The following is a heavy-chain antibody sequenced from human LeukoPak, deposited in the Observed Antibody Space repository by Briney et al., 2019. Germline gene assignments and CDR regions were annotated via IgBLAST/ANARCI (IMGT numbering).Heavy chain of an antibody. J-gene: IGHJ4*02. V-gene: IGHV4-61*01. Sequence: ASETLSLTCTVSGGSVSSGSYYWSWIRQPPGTGLEWIGYIYYSGSTNYNPSLKSRVTISVDTSKNQFSLKLSSVTAADTAVYYCAREYPRGRLDYWGQGTLVTVSS. D-gene: IGHD1-26*01. CDR3: AREYPRGRLDY. CDR2: IYYSGST. CDR1: GGSVSSGSYY.